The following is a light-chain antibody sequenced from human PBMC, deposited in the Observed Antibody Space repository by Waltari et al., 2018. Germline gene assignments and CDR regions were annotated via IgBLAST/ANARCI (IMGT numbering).Light chain of an antibody. CDR3: ATWDDRLTGVV. Sequence: QSALTQPPSVSGTPGQTVTIFCSGGNSNIGSNVVNWYQQVPGTAPKLLIYSNNYRASGVPDRFSGSKSGTSASLAISGLQSDDEGDYYCATWDDRLTGVVFGGGTQVTVL. J-gene: IGLJ2*01. CDR2: SNN. V-gene: IGLV1-44*01. CDR1: NSNIGSNV.